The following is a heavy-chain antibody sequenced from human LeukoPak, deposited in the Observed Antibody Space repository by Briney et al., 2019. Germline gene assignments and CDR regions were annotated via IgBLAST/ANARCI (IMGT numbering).Heavy chain of an antibody. D-gene: IGHD1-1*01. V-gene: IGHV1-69*01. Sequence: GASVKVSCKASGGTFSSYAISWVRQAPGQGLEWMGGIIPIFGTANYAQKFQGRVTITADESTSTAYMELSSLRSEDTAVYYCATSTTGTFDYWGQGTLVTVSS. J-gene: IGHJ4*02. CDR3: ATSTTGTFDY. CDR2: IIPIFGTA. CDR1: GGTFSSYA.